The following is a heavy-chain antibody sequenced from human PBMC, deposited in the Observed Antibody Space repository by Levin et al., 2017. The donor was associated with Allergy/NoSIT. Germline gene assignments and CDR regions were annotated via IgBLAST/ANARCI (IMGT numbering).Heavy chain of an antibody. J-gene: IGHJ6*02. CDR2: ISYDGSNK. V-gene: IGHV3-30*15. Sequence: GGSLRLSCAASGFTFSTYPMHWVRQGPGKGLEWVAVISYDGSNKYYADSVKGRFAISRDNFRNTLYLQMSSLRTEDTTVYYCARARGPLGYCSGGGCLRYGMDLWGQGTTVTVSS. D-gene: IGHD2-15*01. CDR1: GFTFSTYP. CDR3: ARARGPLGYCSGGGCLRYGMDL.